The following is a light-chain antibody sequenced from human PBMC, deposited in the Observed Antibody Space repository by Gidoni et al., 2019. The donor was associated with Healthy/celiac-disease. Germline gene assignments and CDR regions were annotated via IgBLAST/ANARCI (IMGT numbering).Light chain of an antibody. CDR1: QSISSW. CDR3: QQYNSYSLT. V-gene: IGKV1-5*03. CDR2: KAS. J-gene: IGKJ1*01. Sequence: DLQMTQSPSTLSASVRDSVTLTCRASQSISSWLAWYQQKPGKAPKLLIYKASSLESGVPSRFSGSGSGTEFTLTISSLQPDDLATYYCQQYNSYSLTFGQGTKVEIK.